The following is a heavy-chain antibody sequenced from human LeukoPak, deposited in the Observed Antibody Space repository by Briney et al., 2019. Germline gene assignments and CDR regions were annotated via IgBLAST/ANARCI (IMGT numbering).Heavy chain of an antibody. CDR2: IYYSGST. CDR1: GGSISSYY. D-gene: IGHD5-24*01. Sequence: SETLSLTCTVSGGSISSYYWSWIRQPPGKGLEWIGYIYYSGSTNYNPSLKSRVTISVDTSKNQFSLKLSSVTAADTAVYYCARVGRWLQWIFDYWGQGTLVTVSS. V-gene: IGHV4-59*01. J-gene: IGHJ4*02. CDR3: ARVGRWLQWIFDY.